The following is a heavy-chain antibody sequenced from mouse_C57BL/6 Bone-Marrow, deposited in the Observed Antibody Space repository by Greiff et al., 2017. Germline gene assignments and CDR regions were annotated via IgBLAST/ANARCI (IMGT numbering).Heavy chain of an antibody. D-gene: IGHD1-1*01. Sequence: QVQLQHPGAELVKPGASVKVSFKASGYTFPSYWLHWVKQRPGQGLEWIGRIHPSVSDTNYNQKFMGKAKLTADKSYSTAYMQLSSLTSEDSAVYYCAIHGSHYWGQGTTLTVSA. J-gene: IGHJ2*01. CDR3: AIHGSHY. V-gene: IGHV1-74*01. CDR1: GYTFPSYW. CDR2: IHPSVSDT.